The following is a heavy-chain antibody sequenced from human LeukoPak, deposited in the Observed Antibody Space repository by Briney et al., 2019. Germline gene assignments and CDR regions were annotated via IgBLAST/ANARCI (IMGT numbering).Heavy chain of an antibody. CDR1: GYTFTSYG. V-gene: IGHV1-18*01. J-gene: IGHJ4*02. D-gene: IGHD2-2*01. Sequence: EASVKVSCKASGYTFTSYGISWVRQAPGQGLEWMGWISAYNGNTNYAQKLQGRVTMTTDTSTSTAYMELRSLRSDDTAVYYCARGCSSTSYYWSDYWGQGTLVTVSS. CDR3: ARGCSSTSYYWSDY. CDR2: ISAYNGNT.